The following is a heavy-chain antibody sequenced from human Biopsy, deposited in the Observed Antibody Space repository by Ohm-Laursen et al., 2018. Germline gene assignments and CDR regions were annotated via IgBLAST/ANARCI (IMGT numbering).Heavy chain of an antibody. Sequence: SETLSLTCTVSGGSISSYYWSWIRQPPGKGLDWIGYIYYTGITNYNPSLKSRVTISVDTSMNHLSLRLTFLTAADTAVYYCSRHAPSYSGSYWRYFDLWGRGTLVTVSS. J-gene: IGHJ2*01. V-gene: IGHV4-59*08. CDR3: SRHAPSYSGSYWRYFDL. CDR2: IYYTGIT. CDR1: GGSISSYY. D-gene: IGHD1-26*01.